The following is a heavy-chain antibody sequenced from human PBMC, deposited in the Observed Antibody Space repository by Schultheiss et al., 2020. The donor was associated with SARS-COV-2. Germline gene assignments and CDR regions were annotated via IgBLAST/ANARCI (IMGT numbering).Heavy chain of an antibody. Sequence: GGSLRLSCAASGFTFSSYGMHWVRQAPGKGLEWVSAISGSGGSTYYADSVKGRFTISRDNSKNTLYLQMNSLRAEDTAVYYCARVRNDYSNDGAKKPDAFDIWGQGTMVTVSS. CDR3: ARVRNDYSNDGAKKPDAFDI. J-gene: IGHJ3*02. D-gene: IGHD4-11*01. CDR1: GFTFSSYG. CDR2: ISGSGGST. V-gene: IGHV3-NL1*01.